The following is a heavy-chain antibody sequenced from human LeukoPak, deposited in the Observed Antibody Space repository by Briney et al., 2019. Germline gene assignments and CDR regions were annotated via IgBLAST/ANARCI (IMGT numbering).Heavy chain of an antibody. J-gene: IGHJ4*02. CDR3: ARRRVRGVIHYFYYFDY. CDR1: GGSITTYY. D-gene: IGHD3-10*01. V-gene: IGHV4-59*12. CDR2: IYYSGSNSGNT. Sequence: PSETLSLTCTVSGGSITTYYWSWIRQPPGKGLEWIGYIYYSGSNSGNTNYNPSLKSRVTISVDTSKNQFSLKLSSVTAADTAVYYCARRRVRGVIHYFYYFDYWGQGTLVTVSS.